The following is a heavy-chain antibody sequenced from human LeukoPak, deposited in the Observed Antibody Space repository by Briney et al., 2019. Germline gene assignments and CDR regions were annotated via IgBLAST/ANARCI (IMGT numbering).Heavy chain of an antibody. CDR2: IIPIFGTA. V-gene: IGHV1-69*13. D-gene: IGHD3-10*01. Sequence: ASVTVSCKASGGTFSSYAISWVRQAPGQGLEWMGGIIPIFGTANYAQKFQGRVTITADESTSTAYMELSSLRSEDTAVYYCARTYYYGSGSLHYFDYWGQGTLVTVSS. CDR1: GGTFSSYA. J-gene: IGHJ4*02. CDR3: ARTYYYGSGSLHYFDY.